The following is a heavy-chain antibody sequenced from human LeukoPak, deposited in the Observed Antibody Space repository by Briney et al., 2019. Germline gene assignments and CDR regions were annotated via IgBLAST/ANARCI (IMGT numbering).Heavy chain of an antibody. CDR1: GYTFTGYY. CDR3: ARDITGTTGLGVDAFDI. V-gene: IGHV1-2*04. Sequence: ASVNVSCKASGYTFTGYYMHWVRQAPGQGLEWMGWINPNSGGTNYAQKFQGWVTMTRDTSISTAYMELSRLRSDDTAVYYCARDITGTTGLGVDAFDIWGQGTMVTVSS. D-gene: IGHD1-20*01. CDR2: INPNSGGT. J-gene: IGHJ3*02.